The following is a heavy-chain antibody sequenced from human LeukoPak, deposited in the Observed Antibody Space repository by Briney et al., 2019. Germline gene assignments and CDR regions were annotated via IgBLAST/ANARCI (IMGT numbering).Heavy chain of an antibody. CDR1: GYTFTSYT. CDR3: ARDSSSEESWFDP. D-gene: IGHD3-22*01. J-gene: IGHJ5*02. V-gene: IGHV7-4-1*02. CDR2: INTNTGNP. Sequence: ASVKVSCKAPGYTFTSYTMNWVRQAPGQGLEWMGWINTNTGNPTYAQGSTGRFVFSLDTSVSAAYLQISSLKAEDTAVYYCARDSSSEESWFDPWGQGTLVTVSS.